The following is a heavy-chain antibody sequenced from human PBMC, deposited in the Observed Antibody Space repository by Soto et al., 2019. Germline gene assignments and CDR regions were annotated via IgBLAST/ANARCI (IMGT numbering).Heavy chain of an antibody. CDR1: GFPFSSYV. V-gene: IGHV3-23*01. CDR2: SSGGGSNT. Sequence: EVPLLESGGGLVQRGGSLRLSCAASGFPFSSYVMSWVRQAPGKGLEWVSGSSGGGSNTFYADYVKGRFTISRDNSKNTLLLQMNSLGAEDTAVYYCAKDSNKYSSSLRGRYFDYWGQGIGVTVSS. CDR3: AKDSNKYSSSLRGRYFDY. D-gene: IGHD4-4*01. J-gene: IGHJ4*02.